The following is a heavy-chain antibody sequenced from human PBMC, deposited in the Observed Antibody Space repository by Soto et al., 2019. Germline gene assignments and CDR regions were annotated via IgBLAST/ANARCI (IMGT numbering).Heavy chain of an antibody. V-gene: IGHV1-69*01. CDR1: GGTFSSYA. CDR3: ATAPPPESTYYDFWSGYYGYYGMDV. CDR2: IIPIFGTA. Sequence: QVQLVQSGAEVKKPGSSVKVSCKASGGTFSSYAISWVRQAPGQGLEWMGGIIPIFGTAHYAQKFQGRVTITADEATSTADMELSSMRSEDTAVYYCATAPPPESTYYDFWSGYYGYYGMDVWGQGATVTVSS. J-gene: IGHJ6*02. D-gene: IGHD3-3*01.